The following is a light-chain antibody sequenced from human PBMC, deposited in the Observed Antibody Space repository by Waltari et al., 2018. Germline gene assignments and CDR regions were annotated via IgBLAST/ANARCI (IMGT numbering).Light chain of an antibody. J-gene: IGKJ1*01. CDR1: QSISSW. Sequence: DIQMTQSPSTLSASVGDRVTITCRASQSISSWLAWYQQKPGKAPTLLIYKASSLESGVPSRFSGSGSGTEFTLTISSLQPDDVATYDCQQYNSYSETFGQGTKVEIK. V-gene: IGKV1-5*03. CDR2: KAS. CDR3: QQYNSYSET.